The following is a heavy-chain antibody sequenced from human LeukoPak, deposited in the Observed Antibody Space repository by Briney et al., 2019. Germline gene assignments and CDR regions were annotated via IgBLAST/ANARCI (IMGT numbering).Heavy chain of an antibody. Sequence: SETLSLTCTVSGGSISSYYWSWIRQPPGKGLEWIGYIYYSGSTNYNPSLKSRVTISVDTSKNQFSLKLSSVTAADTAVYYCARGIAAAGTFGYYYYMDVWGKGTTVTISS. CDR1: GGSISSYY. CDR2: IYYSGST. V-gene: IGHV4-59*01. J-gene: IGHJ6*03. CDR3: ARGIAAAGTFGYYYYMDV. D-gene: IGHD6-13*01.